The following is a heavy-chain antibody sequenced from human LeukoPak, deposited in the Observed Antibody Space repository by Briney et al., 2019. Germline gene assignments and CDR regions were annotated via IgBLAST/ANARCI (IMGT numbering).Heavy chain of an antibody. D-gene: IGHD4-11*01. V-gene: IGHV4-34*01. J-gene: IGHJ4*02. CDR1: GGSFSGYY. CDR3: ARDRSRTTVDY. Sequence: SETLSLTCAVYGGSFSGYYWSWIRQPPGKGLEWIGEINHSGSTNYNPSLKSRVTISVDTSKNQFSLKLSSVTAADTAVYYCARDRSRTTVDYWGQGTLVTVSS. CDR2: INHSGST.